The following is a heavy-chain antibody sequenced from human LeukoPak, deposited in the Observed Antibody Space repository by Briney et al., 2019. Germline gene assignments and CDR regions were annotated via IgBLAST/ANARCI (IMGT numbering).Heavy chain of an antibody. CDR3: ARVGYYDSSGHFDY. D-gene: IGHD3-22*01. CDR2: ISAYNGNT. J-gene: IGHJ4*02. V-gene: IGHV1-18*01. Sequence: ASVKVSCEASGYTFTSYGISWVRQAPGQGLEWMGWISAYNGNTNYAQKLQGRVTMTTDTSTSTAYMELRSLRSDDTAVYYCARVGYYDSSGHFDYWGQGTLVTVSS. CDR1: GYTFTSYG.